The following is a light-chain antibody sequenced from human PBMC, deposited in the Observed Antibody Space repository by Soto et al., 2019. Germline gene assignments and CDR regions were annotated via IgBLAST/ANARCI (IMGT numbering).Light chain of an antibody. V-gene: IGLV2-23*01. CDR1: SSDVGSYNL. Sequence: QSVLTQPASVSGSPGQSITISCTGTSSDVGSYNLVSWYQQHPGKAPKLMIYEGSKRPSGVSNRFSGSKSGNTASLTISWLQAEYEADYYCCSYAGSSTYVFGTGTKVTVL. J-gene: IGLJ1*01. CDR2: EGS. CDR3: CSYAGSSTYV.